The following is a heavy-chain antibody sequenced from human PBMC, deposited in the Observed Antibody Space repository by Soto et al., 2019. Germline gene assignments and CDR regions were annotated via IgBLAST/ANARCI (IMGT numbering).Heavy chain of an antibody. J-gene: IGHJ6*02. CDR2: INPSGGST. CDR1: GYTFTSYY. V-gene: IGHV1-46*01. CDR3: AAGLRFLEWLFPEAGMDV. D-gene: IGHD3-3*01. Sequence: ASVKVSCKASGYTFTSYYMHWVRQAPGQGLEWMGIINPSGGSTSYAQKFQGRVTMTRDMSTSTAYMELSSLRSEDTAVYYCAAGLRFLEWLFPEAGMDVWGQ.